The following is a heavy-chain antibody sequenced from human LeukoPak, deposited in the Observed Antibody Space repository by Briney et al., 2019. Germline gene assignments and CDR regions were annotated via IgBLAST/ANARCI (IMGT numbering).Heavy chain of an antibody. CDR2: ISYDGSNK. CDR3: ARSPEYCSGGSCS. CDR1: GFTFSSYA. D-gene: IGHD2-15*01. J-gene: IGHJ5*02. Sequence: PGGSLRLSCAASGFTFSSYAMHWVRQAPGKGLEWVAVISYDGSNKYYADSVKGRFTISRDNSKNTLYLQMNSLRAEDTAVYYCARSPEYCSGGSCSWGQGALVTVSS. V-gene: IGHV3-30*04.